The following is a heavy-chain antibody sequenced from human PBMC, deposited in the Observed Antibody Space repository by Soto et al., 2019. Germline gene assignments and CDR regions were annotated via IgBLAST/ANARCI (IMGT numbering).Heavy chain of an antibody. J-gene: IGHJ4*02. CDR3: ALGSRAVVPEY. V-gene: IGHV4-59*01. Sequence: QVQLQESGPGLVEPSETLSLTCAVSGDSISSYYCMWIRQPPGKGLESIGYLYYGRRANYNPSLKSRVTLSVDTSTNQCSRTLSSMTAADTAVYYCALGSRAVVPEYWGQGTLVTVSS. CDR2: LYYGRRA. D-gene: IGHD2-15*01. CDR1: GDSISSYY.